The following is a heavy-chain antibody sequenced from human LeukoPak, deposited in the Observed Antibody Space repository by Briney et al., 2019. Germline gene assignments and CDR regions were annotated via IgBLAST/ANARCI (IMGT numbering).Heavy chain of an antibody. V-gene: IGHV1-24*01. CDR3: ATLDLPPSTSAVAS. CDR1: GYTLSDVS. D-gene: IGHD2-2*01. Sequence: ASVKVSCKVSGYTLSDVSMHWVRQGPGKGLEWMGGFVVEDGERIHAQKFRGRVRVTEDTSTDTAYMELSSLRSEDTAVYYCATLDLPPSTSAVASWGQGTLVTVSS. J-gene: IGHJ5*01. CDR2: FVVEDGER.